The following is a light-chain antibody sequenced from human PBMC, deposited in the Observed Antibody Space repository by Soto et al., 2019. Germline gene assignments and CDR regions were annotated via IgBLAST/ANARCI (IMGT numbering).Light chain of an antibody. J-gene: IGKJ2*01. CDR3: QQRSNWPPT. CDR2: DAS. CDR1: QSVSSY. V-gene: IGKV3-11*01. Sequence: EIVLTQSPATLSLSPGERATLSCRASQSVSSYLAWYQQKPGQAPRLLIYDASNMATGIPARFSGSGSGTDFTLTISSLEPEDFAAYYCQQRSNWPPTFGQGTKLEIK.